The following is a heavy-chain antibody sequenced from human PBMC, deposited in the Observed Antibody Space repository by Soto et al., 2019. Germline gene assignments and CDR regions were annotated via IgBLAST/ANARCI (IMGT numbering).Heavy chain of an antibody. J-gene: IGHJ4*02. V-gene: IGHV1-69*01. Sequence: QVQLVQSGAEVKKPGSSVKVSCKASGGTFSSYAISWVRQAPGQGLEWMGGIIPIFGTANYAQKFQGRVTITADESTSTAYMELSSLRSEDTAVYYCAGSRNRYCSGGSCHGYFDYWSQGTLVTVSP. CDR3: AGSRNRYCSGGSCHGYFDY. CDR1: GGTFSSYA. CDR2: IIPIFGTA. D-gene: IGHD2-15*01.